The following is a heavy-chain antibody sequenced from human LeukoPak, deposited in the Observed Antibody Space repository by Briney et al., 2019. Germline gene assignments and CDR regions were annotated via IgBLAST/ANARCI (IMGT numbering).Heavy chain of an antibody. CDR2: IYYSGST. CDR1: GGSLRSSY. J-gene: IGHJ5*02. D-gene: IGHD6-19*01. Sequence: PSDTLSLTCTVSGGSLRSSYWSWIRQPPGRGLEWIGYIYYSGSTNYNPSLKSRVTMSVDPSQNQFSLKVSSVTAADTAVYFCAREVAVAGNNWFDPWGQGILVTVSS. V-gene: IGHV4-59*13. CDR3: AREVAVAGNNWFDP.